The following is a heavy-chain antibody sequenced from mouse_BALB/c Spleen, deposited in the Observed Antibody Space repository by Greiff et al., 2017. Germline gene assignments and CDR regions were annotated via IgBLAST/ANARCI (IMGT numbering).Heavy chain of an antibody. V-gene: IGHV3-2*02. Sequence: EVQLKESGPGLVKPSQSLSLTCTVTGYSITSDYAWNWIRQFPGNKLEWMGYISYSGSTSYNPSLKSRISITRDTSKNQFFLQLNSVTTEDTATYYCAREGVYYGSIPWFAYWGQGTLVTVSA. J-gene: IGHJ3*01. CDR1: GYSITSDYA. CDR2: ISYSGST. CDR3: AREGVYYGSIPWFAY. D-gene: IGHD1-1*01.